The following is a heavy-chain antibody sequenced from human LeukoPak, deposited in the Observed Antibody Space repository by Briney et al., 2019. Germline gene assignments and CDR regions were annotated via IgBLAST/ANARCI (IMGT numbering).Heavy chain of an antibody. Sequence: SQTLSLTRAISGDSVSSNSAAWSWIRQSPSRGLEWLGRTYYRSKWYNDYAVSVKSRITVNPDTSKSQFSLQLNSVTPEDAAVYYCARDRIGLTGYYYYYYGMDVWGQGTTVTVSS. J-gene: IGHJ6*02. CDR1: GDSVSSNSAA. D-gene: IGHD7-27*01. CDR2: TYYRSKWYN. V-gene: IGHV6-1*01. CDR3: ARDRIGLTGYYYYYYGMDV.